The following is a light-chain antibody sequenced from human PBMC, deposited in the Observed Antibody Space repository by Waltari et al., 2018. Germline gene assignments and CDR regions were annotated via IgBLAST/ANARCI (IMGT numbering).Light chain of an antibody. J-gene: IGKJ2*01. CDR2: AAS. V-gene: IGKV1-12*01. CDR1: QGVSSW. CDR3: QQYNSDQYT. Sequence: DIQMTQSPSSVSASVGDRVTITCRTSQGVSSWLAWYQQKPGKAPKLLIYAASTLQSGVPSRFSGSESGTEFTLTINSLQPDDLATYHCQQYNSDQYTFGQGTKLEI.